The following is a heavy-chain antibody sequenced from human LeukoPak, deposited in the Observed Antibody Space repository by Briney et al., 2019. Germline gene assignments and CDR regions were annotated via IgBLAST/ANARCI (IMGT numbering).Heavy chain of an antibody. J-gene: IGHJ4*02. CDR2: IKQDGSEK. D-gene: IGHD3-22*01. CDR3: ARDRGEYYYDSSGYYPGYFDY. CDR1: GFTFRSYW. V-gene: IGHV3-7*01. Sequence: PGGSLRLSCAASGFTFRSYWMSWVRQAPGKGLEWVANIKQDGSEKYYVDSVKGRFTISRDNAKNSLYLQMNSLRAEDTAVYYCARDRGEYYYDSSGYYPGYFDYWGQGTLVTVSS.